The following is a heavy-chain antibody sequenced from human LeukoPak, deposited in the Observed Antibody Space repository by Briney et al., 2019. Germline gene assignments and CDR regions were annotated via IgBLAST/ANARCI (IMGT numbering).Heavy chain of an antibody. CDR2: ISGSGGST. D-gene: IGHD1-26*01. CDR1: GFTFSSYG. CDR3: AKGGSYYGHYYYYMDV. Sequence: PGGSLRLSCAASGFTFSSYGMSWVRQAPGKGLEWVSAISGSGGSTYYADSVKGRFTISRDNSKNTLYLQMNSLRAEDTAVYYCAKGGSYYGHYYYYMDVWGKGTTVTISS. J-gene: IGHJ6*03. V-gene: IGHV3-23*01.